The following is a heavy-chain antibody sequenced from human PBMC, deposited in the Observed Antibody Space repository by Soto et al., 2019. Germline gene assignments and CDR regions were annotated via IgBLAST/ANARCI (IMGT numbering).Heavy chain of an antibody. CDR3: ARTVTTVTTPYYFDY. Sequence: QVQLVESGGGVVQPGRSLRLPCAASGFTFNNYAMHWVRQAPGKGLEWVAVVSYDGSNKYYADSVKGRFTISRDNSKDTLYLQMNSLRAEDTAVFYCARTVTTVTTPYYFDYWGQGTLVTVSS. CDR2: VSYDGSNK. CDR1: GFTFNNYA. J-gene: IGHJ4*02. V-gene: IGHV3-30-3*01. D-gene: IGHD4-17*01.